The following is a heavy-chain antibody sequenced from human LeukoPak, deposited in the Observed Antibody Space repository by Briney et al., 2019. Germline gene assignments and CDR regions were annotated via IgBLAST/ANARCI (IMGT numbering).Heavy chain of an antibody. CDR2: MYYSGST. D-gene: IGHD3-3*01. V-gene: IGHV4-39*07. Sequence: SETLSLTCTVSGGSISSSGYYWGWIRQPPGKGLEWIGSMYYSGSTYYNPSLKSRVTISVDTSKNHFSLKLSSVTAADTAVYYCARDFRGGYDFWSGYYTPYYFDYWGQGTLVTVSP. CDR3: ARDFRGGYDFWSGYYTPYYFDY. J-gene: IGHJ4*02. CDR1: GGSISSSGYY.